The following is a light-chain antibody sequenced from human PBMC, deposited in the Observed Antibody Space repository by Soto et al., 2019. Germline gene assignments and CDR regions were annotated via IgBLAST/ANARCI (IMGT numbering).Light chain of an antibody. CDR1: QSVLSNS. CDR3: QQYSSAPQT. J-gene: IGKJ2*01. Sequence: DIVMTQSPETLAVSLGEMATINCKSSQSVLSNSIAWYQQKPGQPPKLLIYCASTRESGVPDRFSGSGSGTDFTLTISSLQAEDVAVYYCQQYSSAPQTVGQGTKLEIK. V-gene: IGKV4-1*01. CDR2: CAS.